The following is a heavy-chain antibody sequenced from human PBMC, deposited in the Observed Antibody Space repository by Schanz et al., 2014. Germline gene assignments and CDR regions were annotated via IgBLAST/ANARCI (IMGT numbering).Heavy chain of an antibody. Sequence: QVQLQQWGAGLLKPSETLSLPSAVYGGSFSGYYWSWIRQPPGKGLEWIAEITHGGSTNYNPSLKSRVTISVDTSKNQISLKLRSVTAADTAVYYCARGTRERLLLRSWQVAFDIWGQGTMVTVSS. J-gene: IGHJ3*02. CDR2: ITHGGST. CDR1: GGSFSGYY. CDR3: ARGTRERLLLRSWQVAFDI. V-gene: IGHV4-34*01. D-gene: IGHD3-22*01.